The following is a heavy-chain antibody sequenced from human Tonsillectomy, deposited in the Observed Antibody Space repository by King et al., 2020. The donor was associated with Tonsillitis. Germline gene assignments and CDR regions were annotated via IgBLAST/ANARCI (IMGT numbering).Heavy chain of an antibody. CDR1: GFTFSSYA. CDR3: AKGLTYYDNLRGIVFDY. J-gene: IGHJ4*02. CDR2: MSGSGGST. D-gene: IGHD3-22*01. V-gene: IGHV3-23*01. Sequence: VQMLESGGGLVQPGGSLRLSCAASGFTFSSYAMSWVRQAPGKGLEWVSAMSGSGGSTYYADSVKGRFTISRDNSKNTLYLQMNSLRAEDTAVYYCAKGLTYYDNLRGIVFDYWGQGTLVTVSS.